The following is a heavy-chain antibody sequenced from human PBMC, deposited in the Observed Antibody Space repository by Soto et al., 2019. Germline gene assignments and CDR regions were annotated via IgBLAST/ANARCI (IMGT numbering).Heavy chain of an antibody. Sequence: PGASLKISCKGSGYNFTSYWIGCVGQRPGKGLEWMGIIYPCDSDTRYSPSFQGQVTISAAKSISTAYLQWSSLKASETAMYYCVRPGYCSGGSCSKVHYGMVGWPQEATV. CDR2: IYPCDSDT. D-gene: IGHD2-15*01. CDR1: GYNFTSYW. V-gene: IGHV5-51*01. J-gene: IGHJ6*02. CDR3: VRPGYCSGGSCSKVHYGMVG.